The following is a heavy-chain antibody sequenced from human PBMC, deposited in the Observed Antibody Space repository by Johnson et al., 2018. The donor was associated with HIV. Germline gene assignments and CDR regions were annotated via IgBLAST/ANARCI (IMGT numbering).Heavy chain of an antibody. Sequence: VQLVESGGGLVQPGGSLRLSCAASGFTVSSNYMSWVRQAPGKGLEWVSGISWNGGNIGYADSVKGRFTISRDNAKNSLYLQMNSLRPEDTALYYCVKDIYLYQGGGFDLWGQGTMVTVSS. CDR3: VKDIYLYQGGGFDL. D-gene: IGHD2-15*01. J-gene: IGHJ3*01. V-gene: IGHV3-9*01. CDR2: ISWNGGNI. CDR1: GFTVSSNY.